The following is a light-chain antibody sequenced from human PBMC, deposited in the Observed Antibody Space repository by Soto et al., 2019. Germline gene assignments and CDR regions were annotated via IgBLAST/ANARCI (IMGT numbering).Light chain of an antibody. V-gene: IGKV3-20*01. Sequence: IVLTQSPDSLAVSLGERGTLSCMASQSVSSNLAWYQQKPGQAPRLLIYGASSRATGIPDRFSGSGSGTDFTLTISRLEPEDFAVYYCQQYGDSPWTFGQGSKVDI. CDR3: QQYGDSPWT. J-gene: IGKJ1*01. CDR1: QSVSSN. CDR2: GAS.